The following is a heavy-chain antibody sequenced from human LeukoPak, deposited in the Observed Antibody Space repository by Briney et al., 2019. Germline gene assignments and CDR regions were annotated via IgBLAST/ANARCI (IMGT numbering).Heavy chain of an antibody. Sequence: ASVKVSCKVSGYTLTELSMHWVRQAPGKGLEWMGGFDPEDGETIYAQKFQGRVTMTEDTSTDTAYMELSSLRSEDTAVYYCATDPPLGWYSYYGMDVWGQGTTVTVSS. V-gene: IGHV1-24*01. CDR1: GYTLTELS. D-gene: IGHD6-19*01. J-gene: IGHJ6*02. CDR2: FDPEDGET. CDR3: ATDPPLGWYSYYGMDV.